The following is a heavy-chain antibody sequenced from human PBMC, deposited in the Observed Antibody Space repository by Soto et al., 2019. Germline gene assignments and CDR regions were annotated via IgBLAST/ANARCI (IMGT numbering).Heavy chain of an antibody. CDR1: GGTFSSYA. Sequence: SVKVSCKASGGTFSSYAISWVRQAPGQGLEWMGGIIPILGTANYAQKFQGRVTITADESTSTAYMELSSLRSEDTAVYYCARGVEDSSGWYPGHYYYYGMDVWGQGTTVTVSS. CDR2: IIPILGTA. J-gene: IGHJ6*02. V-gene: IGHV1-69*13. D-gene: IGHD6-19*01. CDR3: ARGVEDSSGWYPGHYYYYGMDV.